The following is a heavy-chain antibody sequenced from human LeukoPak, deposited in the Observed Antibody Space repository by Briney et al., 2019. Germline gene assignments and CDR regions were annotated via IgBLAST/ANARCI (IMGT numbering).Heavy chain of an antibody. Sequence: RGSLRPSCAAPGFSFSTYWMSWVRQAPGKGLEWVANIKQDESEKYYVDSVKGRFTISRDNTKNSLYLQMNSLRVEDTAVYYCASGRQLGRWGQGTLVSVSS. CDR1: GFSFSTYW. J-gene: IGHJ4*02. CDR3: ASGRQLGR. D-gene: IGHD6-13*01. V-gene: IGHV3-7*03. CDR2: IKQDESEK.